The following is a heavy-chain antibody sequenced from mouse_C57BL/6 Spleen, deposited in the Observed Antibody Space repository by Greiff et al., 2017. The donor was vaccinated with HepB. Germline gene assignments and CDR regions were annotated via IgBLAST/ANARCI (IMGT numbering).Heavy chain of an antibody. CDR3: ARYGGKGYYFDY. V-gene: IGHV1-55*01. Sequence: QVQLQQPGAELVKPGASVKMSCKASGYTFTSYWITWVKQRPGQGLEWIGDIYPGSGSTNYNEKFKSKSTLTVDTSSSTAYMQLSSLTSEDSAVYYCARYGGKGYYFDYWGQGTTLTVSS. CDR1: GYTFTSYW. D-gene: IGHD1-1*01. CDR2: IYPGSGST. J-gene: IGHJ2*01.